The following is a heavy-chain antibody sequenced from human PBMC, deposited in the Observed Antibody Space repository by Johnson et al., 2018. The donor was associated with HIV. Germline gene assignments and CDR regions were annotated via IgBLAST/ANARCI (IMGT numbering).Heavy chain of an antibody. Sequence: VQLVESGGGVVQPGRSLRLSCAASGFSFSSYDMHWVRQAPGKGLEWVAVISYDGSNKYYADSVKGRFTISRDDSKNTLYLQMNSLRAEDTAVYDCARDGGETVVGSGAFDIWGQGTMVTVSS. J-gene: IGHJ3*02. CDR3: ARDGGETVVGSGAFDI. V-gene: IGHV3-30*03. CDR2: ISYDGSNK. D-gene: IGHD4-23*01. CDR1: GFSFSSYD.